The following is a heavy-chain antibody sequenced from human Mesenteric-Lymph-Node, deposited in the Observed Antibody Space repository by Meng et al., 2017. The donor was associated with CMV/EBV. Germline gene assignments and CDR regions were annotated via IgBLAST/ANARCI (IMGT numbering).Heavy chain of an antibody. V-gene: IGHV4-34*01. D-gene: IGHD4-23*01. CDR2: INHSGST. CDR1: VGSFRGDY. J-gene: IGHJ4*02. Sequence: VQLQQWGAGLLKPSETLSLPCVVYVGSFRGDYWSWIRQPPGKGLEWIGEINHSGSTNYNPSLKSRVTISVDTSKNQFSLKLSSVTAADTAVYYCARHQRWLKSEGGFNYWGQGTLVTVSS. CDR3: ARHQRWLKSEGGFNY.